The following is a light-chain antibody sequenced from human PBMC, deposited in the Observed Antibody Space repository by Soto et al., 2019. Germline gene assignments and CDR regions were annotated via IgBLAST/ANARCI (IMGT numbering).Light chain of an antibody. CDR3: QVWDNVDDHIYV. CDR2: DNS. J-gene: IGLJ1*01. V-gene: IGLV3-21*02. Sequence: SYELTQPPSVSVAPGQTATISCGENNIDSRTVHWYQQKPGQAPLLVVYDNSFRPSGIPNRFSGSNSGNTATLTISRVEAGDEADYYCQVWDNVDDHIYVFGTGTRSP. CDR1: NIDSRT.